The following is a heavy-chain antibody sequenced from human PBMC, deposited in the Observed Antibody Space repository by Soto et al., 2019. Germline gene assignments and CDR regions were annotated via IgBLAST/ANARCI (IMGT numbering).Heavy chain of an antibody. V-gene: IGHV1-69*01. J-gene: IGHJ6*02. CDR1: GGTFSSYA. CDR2: IIPIFGTA. Sequence: QVQLVQSGAEVKKPGSSVKVSCKASGGTFSSYAISWVRQAPGQGLEWMGGIIPIFGTANYAQKFQGRVTITADESTSTAYMELSSLRSEDTAVYNCASPSIAARDYYYYGMDVWGQGTTVTVSS. D-gene: IGHD6-6*01. CDR3: ASPSIAARDYYYYGMDV.